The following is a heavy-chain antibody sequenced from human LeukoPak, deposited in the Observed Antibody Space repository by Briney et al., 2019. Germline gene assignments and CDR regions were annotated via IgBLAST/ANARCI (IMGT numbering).Heavy chain of an antibody. J-gene: IGHJ4*02. V-gene: IGHV1-18*01. D-gene: IGHD3-3*02. CDR1: GYSFSNYG. CDR3: ARDSVLGAPYTDY. CDR2: ISDHNGNP. Sequence: ASGKVCCKAAGYSFSNYGISWARQAPGQGLEWMGWISDHNGNPNYAQKFEGRVTMTTDTSTSTAYLELTSLTSDDTAVYYCARDSVLGAPYTDYWGQGTLVTVSS.